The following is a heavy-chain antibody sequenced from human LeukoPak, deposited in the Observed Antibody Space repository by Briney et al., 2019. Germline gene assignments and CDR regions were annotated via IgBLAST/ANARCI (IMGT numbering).Heavy chain of an antibody. CDR3: ARYYGSGSHWYFDL. V-gene: IGHV3-21*01. Sequence: PGGSLRLSCAASGFTFSSYSMNWVRQAPGKGLEWVSSISSSSSYIYYADLVKGRFTISRDNAKNSLYLQMNSLRAEDTAVYYCARYYGSGSHWYFDLWGRGTLVTVSS. CDR2: ISSSSSYI. CDR1: GFTFSSYS. J-gene: IGHJ2*01. D-gene: IGHD3-10*01.